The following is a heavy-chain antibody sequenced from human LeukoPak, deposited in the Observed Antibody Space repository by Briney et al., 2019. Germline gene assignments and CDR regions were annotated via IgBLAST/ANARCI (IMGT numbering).Heavy chain of an antibody. CDR1: GFTFSSYG. CDR3: ASSNWNDYYYYYMDV. D-gene: IGHD1-20*01. CDR2: ISYDGSNK. Sequence: GGSLRLSCAASGFTFSSYGMHWVRQAPGKGLEWVAVISYDGSNKYYADSVKGRFTISRDNAKNSLYLQMNSLRAEDTAVYYCASSNWNDYYYYYMDVWGKGTTVTVSS. V-gene: IGHV3-30*03. J-gene: IGHJ6*03.